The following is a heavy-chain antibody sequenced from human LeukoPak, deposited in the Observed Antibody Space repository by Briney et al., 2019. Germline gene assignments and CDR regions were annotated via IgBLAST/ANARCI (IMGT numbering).Heavy chain of an antibody. CDR1: GYSISSGYY. J-gene: IGHJ4*02. Sequence: SETLSLTCAVSGYSISSGYYWGWIRQPPGKGLEWIGSIYHSGSTYYNPSLKNRVTISTDTSKNQFSLKLTSVTAADTALYYCARDRYTTPFAYWGQGTLVTVSS. CDR2: IYHSGST. CDR3: ARDRYTTPFAY. D-gene: IGHD2-2*02. V-gene: IGHV4-38-2*02.